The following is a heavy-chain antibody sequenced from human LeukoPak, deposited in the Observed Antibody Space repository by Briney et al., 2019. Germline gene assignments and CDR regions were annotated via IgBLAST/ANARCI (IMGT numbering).Heavy chain of an antibody. V-gene: IGHV1-69*13. D-gene: IGHD4-17*01. CDR2: IIPIFGTA. CDR1: GYTFTSYA. Sequence: SVKVSCKASGYTFTSYAISWVRQAPGQGLEWMGGIIPIFGTANYAQKFQGRVTITADESTSTAYMELSSLRSEDTAVYYCARSDPHYGDYAVDVWGKGTTVTISS. J-gene: IGHJ6*04. CDR3: ARSDPHYGDYAVDV.